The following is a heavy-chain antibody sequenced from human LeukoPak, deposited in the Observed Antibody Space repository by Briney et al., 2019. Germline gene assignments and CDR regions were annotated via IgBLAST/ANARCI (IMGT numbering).Heavy chain of an antibody. D-gene: IGHD5-24*01. Sequence: PSETLSLTCAVYGGSFSGYYWSWIRQPPGKGLEWIGEINHSGSTNYNPSLKSRVTISVDTSKNQFSLKLSSVTAADTAVYYCARGVGRWLHLRYWYFDLWGRGTLVTVSS. CDR3: ARGVGRWLHLRYWYFDL. CDR1: GGSFSGYY. J-gene: IGHJ2*01. CDR2: INHSGST. V-gene: IGHV4-34*01.